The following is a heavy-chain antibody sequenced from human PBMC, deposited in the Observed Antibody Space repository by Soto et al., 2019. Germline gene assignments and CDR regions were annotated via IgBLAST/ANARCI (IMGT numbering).Heavy chain of an antibody. Sequence: SETLSLTCTVSGGSISSGSYYWSWIRQHPGKGLEWIGYIYYSGSTYYNPSLKSRVTISRDTSKNQFSLKLSSVTAADTAVYYCARSLGTMVYFDYWGQGTLVTVYS. V-gene: IGHV4-31*03. J-gene: IGHJ4*02. CDR3: ARSLGTMVYFDY. D-gene: IGHD3-10*01. CDR2: IYYSGST. CDR1: GGSISSGSYY.